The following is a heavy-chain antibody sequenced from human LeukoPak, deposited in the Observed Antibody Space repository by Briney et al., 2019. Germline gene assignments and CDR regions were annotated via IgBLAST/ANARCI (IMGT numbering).Heavy chain of an antibody. CDR1: GFTFSNYG. CDR2: IWFDGIKK. V-gene: IGHV3-33*01. D-gene: IGHD3-22*01. J-gene: IGHJ3*02. Sequence: GRSLRLSRAASGFTFSNYGMHWVRQVPGKGLEWVAAIWFDGIKKYYADSVKGRLTISRDNSKNTLYLQVNSLRAEDTAVYYCARDLEDSSPFGAFDMWGQGTMVTVSS. CDR3: ARDLEDSSPFGAFDM.